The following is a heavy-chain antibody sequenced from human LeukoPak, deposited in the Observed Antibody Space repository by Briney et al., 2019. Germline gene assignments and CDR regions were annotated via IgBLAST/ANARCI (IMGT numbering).Heavy chain of an antibody. D-gene: IGHD4-17*01. J-gene: IGHJ6*02. CDR2: INPNSGGT. V-gene: IGHV1-2*06. Sequence: GASVKVSCKASGGTFSSYAISWVRQAPGQGLEWMGRINPNSGGTNYAQKFQGRVTMTRDTSISTAYMELSRLRSDDTAVYYCARAIDYGTLGVDVWGQGTTVTVSS. CDR1: GGTFSSYA. CDR3: ARAIDYGTLGVDV.